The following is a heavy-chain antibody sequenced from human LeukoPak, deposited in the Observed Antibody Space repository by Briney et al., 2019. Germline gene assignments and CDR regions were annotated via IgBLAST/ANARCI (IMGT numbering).Heavy chain of an antibody. J-gene: IGHJ4*02. Sequence: GGSLRLSCAASGFTFSRCAMSWVRQTPGKGLEWVSAISGAYTYYGDSVEGRFTISTDNSKTTLYLQMNNLRPEDTAVYYCAKGSAAGRPYYFDYWGQGTLVTVSS. D-gene: IGHD6-25*01. CDR3: AKGSAAGRPYYFDY. CDR2: ISGAYT. V-gene: IGHV3-23*01. CDR1: GFTFSRCA.